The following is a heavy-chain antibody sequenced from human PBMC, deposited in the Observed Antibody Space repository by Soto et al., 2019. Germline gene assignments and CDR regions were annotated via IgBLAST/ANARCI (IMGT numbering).Heavy chain of an antibody. D-gene: IGHD1-1*01. J-gene: IGHJ6*02. CDR1: GYTFTSYG. V-gene: IGHV1-18*04. Sequence: GASVKVSCKASGYTFTSYGISWVRQAPGQGLEWMGWISAYNGNTNYAQKLQGRVTMTTDTSTSTAYMELRSLRSDDTAVYYCAREGPTAGYLSYYYYGMDVWGQGTTVTVSS. CDR3: AREGPTAGYLSYYYYGMDV. CDR2: ISAYNGNT.